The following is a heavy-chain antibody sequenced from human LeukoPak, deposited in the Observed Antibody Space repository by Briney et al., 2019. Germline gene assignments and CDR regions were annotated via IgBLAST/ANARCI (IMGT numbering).Heavy chain of an antibody. CDR2: IYYSGST. D-gene: IGHD1-26*01. V-gene: IGHV4-39*02. CDR3: ARRGVGPTRLFYFDY. CDR1: VAFIRSTTFY. Sequence: SETPSLTCTFCVAFIRSTTFYWGWIRQPPGRGLEWIGTIYYSGSTYYNPSLKSRVTISVDASKNHFSLRLSSVTAADTAVYYCARRGVGPTRLFYFDYWGQGTLVTVSS. J-gene: IGHJ4*02.